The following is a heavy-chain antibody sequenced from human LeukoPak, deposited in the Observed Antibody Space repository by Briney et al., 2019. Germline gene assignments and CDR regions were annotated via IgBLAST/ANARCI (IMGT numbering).Heavy chain of an antibody. Sequence: NPSGTLSLTCAVSGGSISSSNWWSWVRQPPGKGLEWIGEIYHSGSTNYNPSLKSRVTISVDKSKNQFSLKLSSVTAADTAVYYCARGREDSSGWYGDHYFDYWGQGTLVTVSS. CDR1: GGSISSSNW. J-gene: IGHJ4*02. CDR2: IYHSGST. V-gene: IGHV4-4*02. CDR3: ARGREDSSGWYGDHYFDY. D-gene: IGHD6-19*01.